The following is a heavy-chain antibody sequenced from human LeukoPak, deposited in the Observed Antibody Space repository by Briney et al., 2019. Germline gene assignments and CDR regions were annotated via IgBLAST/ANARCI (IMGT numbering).Heavy chain of an antibody. CDR1: GFTFSSYG. J-gene: IGHJ5*02. CDR2: INSGSDYI. CDR3: ARDQFGKGNWFDP. D-gene: IGHD3-10*01. V-gene: IGHV3-21*01. Sequence: GGSLRLSCAASGFTFSSYGMHWVRQAPGKGLEWVSSINSGSDYILYADSVKGRFTISRDNAKNSLYLQMSSLRAEDTAVYYCARDQFGKGNWFDPWGQGTLVTVSS.